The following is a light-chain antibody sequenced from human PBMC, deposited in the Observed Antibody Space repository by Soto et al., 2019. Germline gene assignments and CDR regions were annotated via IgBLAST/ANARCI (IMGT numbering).Light chain of an antibody. CDR1: SSDVGGYNY. V-gene: IGLV2-14*01. Sequence: QSALTQPASVSGSPGQSITISCTGTSSDVGGYNYVSWYQQHPGKAPKLLIYEVNNRPSGVSNRFSGSKSGNTASLTISGLQAEDEADYYCTSYTSSNTSVFGGGTKVTVL. J-gene: IGLJ3*02. CDR3: TSYTSSNTSV. CDR2: EVN.